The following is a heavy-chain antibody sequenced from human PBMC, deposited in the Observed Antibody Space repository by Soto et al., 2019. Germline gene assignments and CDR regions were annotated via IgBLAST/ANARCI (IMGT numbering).Heavy chain of an antibody. J-gene: IGHJ6*03. CDR2: IYPGDSDT. D-gene: IGHD3-9*01. V-gene: IGHV5-51*01. CDR3: ARHLTTTPHYYYYYMDV. Sequence: PGESLKISCKGSGYSFTRYWIGWVRQMPGKGLEWMGIIYPGDSDTRYSPSFQGQVTISADKSISTAYLQWSSLKASDTAMYYCARHLTTTPHYYYYYMDVWGKGTTVTVSS. CDR1: GYSFTRYW.